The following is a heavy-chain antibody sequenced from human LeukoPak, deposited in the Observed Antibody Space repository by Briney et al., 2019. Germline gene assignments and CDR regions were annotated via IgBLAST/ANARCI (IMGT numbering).Heavy chain of an antibody. Sequence: SETLSLTCTVSGGSISGWYWSWIRQPPGKGLEWIGYIYGSGYTNYNPSLKSRVTMSIDTSKNQFSLKLSSVTAADTAVYYCARHVGFFYCGGDCYSDYWGQGTLVTVSS. V-gene: IGHV4-59*08. D-gene: IGHD2-21*01. CDR3: ARHVGFFYCGGDCYSDY. CDR2: IYGSGYT. J-gene: IGHJ4*02. CDR1: GGSISGWY.